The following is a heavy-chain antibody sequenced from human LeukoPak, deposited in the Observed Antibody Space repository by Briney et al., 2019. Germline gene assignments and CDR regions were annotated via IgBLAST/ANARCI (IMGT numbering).Heavy chain of an antibody. J-gene: IGHJ4*02. Sequence: GGSLRLSCAASGFTFSSYSMNWVRQAPGKGLEWVSSISSSSGYIYYADSVKGRFTISRDNAKNSLYLQMNSLRAEDTAVYYCARNPKASGRLALDYWGQGALVTVSS. CDR3: ARNPKASGRLALDY. CDR1: GFTFSSYS. CDR2: ISSSSGYI. V-gene: IGHV3-21*01. D-gene: IGHD3-10*01.